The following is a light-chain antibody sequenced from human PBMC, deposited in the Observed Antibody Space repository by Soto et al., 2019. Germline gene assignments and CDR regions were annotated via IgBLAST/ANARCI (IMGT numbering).Light chain of an antibody. CDR2: EVS. Sequence: QSVLTQPASVSGSPGQSITISCTGTSSDIGRYNYVSWYQQHPGQAPKLIIFEVSKRPSGVSSRFSGSKSGNTASLTISGLQDEDEADYYCSSYTSTSSLDIGGGTKVTVL. CDR3: SSYTSTSSLD. J-gene: IGLJ2*01. V-gene: IGLV2-14*01. CDR1: SSDIGRYNY.